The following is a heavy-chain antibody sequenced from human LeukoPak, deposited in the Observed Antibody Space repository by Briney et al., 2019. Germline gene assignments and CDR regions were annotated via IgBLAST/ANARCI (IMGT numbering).Heavy chain of an antibody. Sequence: PGGSLRLSCAASRFTFDDYAMHWVRQAPGKGLEWVSGISWNSGSIGYADSVKGRFTISRDNAKNSLYLQMNSLRAEDTALYYCAKDIRDGSGSYYNGYYYYGMDVWGQGTTVTVSS. V-gene: IGHV3-9*01. D-gene: IGHD3-10*01. CDR1: RFTFDDYA. J-gene: IGHJ6*02. CDR3: AKDIRDGSGSYYNGYYYYGMDV. CDR2: ISWNSGSI.